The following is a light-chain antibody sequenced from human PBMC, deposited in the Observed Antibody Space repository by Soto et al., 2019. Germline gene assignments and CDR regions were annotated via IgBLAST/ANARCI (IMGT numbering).Light chain of an antibody. Sequence: QPVLTQSPSASASLGASVKLTCTLSSGHSSYAIAWHQQQPEKGPRYLMKLNSDGSHNKGDGIPDRFSGSSSGAERYLTISSLPSEDEADYYCQTWGTGFSVVFGGGTKLTVL. CDR1: SGHSSYA. CDR3: QTWGTGFSVV. J-gene: IGLJ2*01. V-gene: IGLV4-69*01. CDR2: LNSDGSH.